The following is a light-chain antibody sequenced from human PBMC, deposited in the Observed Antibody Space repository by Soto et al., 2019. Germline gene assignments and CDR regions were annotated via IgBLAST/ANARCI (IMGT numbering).Light chain of an antibody. CDR3: QQYNTYPLT. J-gene: IGKJ4*01. CDR1: QSISSW. CDR2: DAS. Sequence: DIQLTQSPSTLSASVGDRATITCRASQSISSWLAWYQQKPGKAPKLLIYDASSLKSGVPSRFSGSGSGTEFTLTISSLQPDDFATYYCQQYNTYPLTFGGGTKVDIK. V-gene: IGKV1-5*01.